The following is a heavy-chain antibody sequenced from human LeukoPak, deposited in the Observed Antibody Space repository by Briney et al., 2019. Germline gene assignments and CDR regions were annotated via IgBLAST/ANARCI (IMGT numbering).Heavy chain of an antibody. Sequence: ASVKVSCKASGYTFTSYGISWVRQPPGQGLERMGWISAYNSNTNYAQKLQGRVTMTTVTSTSTAYMELRSLRSEDTAVYYCARTSGVVRFLEWLRQGAFDIWGQGTMVTVSS. CDR2: ISAYNSNT. CDR3: ARTSGVVRFLEWLRQGAFDI. J-gene: IGHJ3*02. CDR1: GYTFTSYG. V-gene: IGHV1-18*04. D-gene: IGHD3-3*01.